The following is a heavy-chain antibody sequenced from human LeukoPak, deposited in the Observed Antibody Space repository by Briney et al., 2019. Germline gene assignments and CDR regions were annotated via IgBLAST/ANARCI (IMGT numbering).Heavy chain of an antibody. CDR2: LYYSGST. Sequence: SETLSLTCAVSGDSISSNSYYWGWIRQAPGKGLEWLGTLYYSGSTDYNPSLKSRVTISLDTSKKQISLRLRSATAADTAVYYCGRIRPMTMIVTDEQYFDHWGQGTRVAVSS. CDR3: GRIRPMTMIVTDEQYFDH. CDR1: GDSISSNSYY. D-gene: IGHD3-22*01. J-gene: IGHJ4*02. V-gene: IGHV4-39*07.